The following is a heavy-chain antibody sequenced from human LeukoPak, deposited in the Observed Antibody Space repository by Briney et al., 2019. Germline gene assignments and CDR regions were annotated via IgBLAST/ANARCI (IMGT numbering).Heavy chain of an antibody. Sequence: SETLSLTCAVYGGSFSGYYWSWIRQPPGKGLEWIGEINHSGSTNYNPSLKSRVTISVDTSKNQFSLKRSSVTAADTAVYYCARGYQLPYYYYYYMDVWGKGTTVTVSS. J-gene: IGHJ6*03. CDR2: INHSGST. D-gene: IGHD2-2*01. V-gene: IGHV4-34*01. CDR3: ARGYQLPYYYYYYMDV. CDR1: GGSFSGYY.